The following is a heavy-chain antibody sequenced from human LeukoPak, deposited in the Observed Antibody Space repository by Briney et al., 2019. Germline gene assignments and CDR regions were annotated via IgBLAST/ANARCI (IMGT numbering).Heavy chain of an antibody. CDR1: GGSISSGSYY. D-gene: IGHD2-8*01. Sequence: SETLSLTCTVSGGSISSGSYYWSWFRRPAGKGLEWIGRIYTSGTNNYNPSLKRRATISIDTSKNQFSLKLSSVTAADTAVYYCARGYCINGVCYYDAFDIWGQGTMVTVFS. CDR3: ARGYCINGVCYYDAFDI. CDR2: IYTSGTN. J-gene: IGHJ3*02. V-gene: IGHV4-61*02.